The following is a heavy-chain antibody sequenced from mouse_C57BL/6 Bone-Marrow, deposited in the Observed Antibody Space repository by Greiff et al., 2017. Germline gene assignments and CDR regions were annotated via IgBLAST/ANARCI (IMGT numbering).Heavy chain of an antibody. D-gene: IGHD4-1*01. J-gene: IGHJ3*01. Sequence: EVQRVESGTVLARPGASVKMSCKTSGYTFTSYWMHWVKQRPGQGLEWIGAIYPGNSDTSYNQKFKGKAKLTAVTSASTAYMELSSLTNEDSAVYYCTRSAWDWFAYWGQGTLVTVSA. V-gene: IGHV1-5*01. CDR2: IYPGNSDT. CDR3: TRSAWDWFAY. CDR1: GYTFTSYW.